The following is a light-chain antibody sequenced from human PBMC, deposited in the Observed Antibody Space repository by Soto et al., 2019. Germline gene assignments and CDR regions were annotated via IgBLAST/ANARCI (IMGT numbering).Light chain of an antibody. J-gene: IGLJ1*01. Sequence: QSALTQPASVSGSPGQSITISCTGTSSDVGAYNYDSWYQQYPGEAPKVIIYDVSHRPAGVSNRFPGSKSGNTASLTISGLQTQDEADYYCAAWDDSLNGYVFGTGTKVTVL. CDR2: DVS. V-gene: IGLV2-14*01. CDR1: SSDVGAYNY. CDR3: AAWDDSLNGYV.